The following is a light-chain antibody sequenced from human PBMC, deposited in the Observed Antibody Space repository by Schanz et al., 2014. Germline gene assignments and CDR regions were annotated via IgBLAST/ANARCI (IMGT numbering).Light chain of an antibody. J-gene: IGLJ1*01. CDR1: SSNIGAGYD. V-gene: IGLV1-40*01. CDR3: SSYADSSTL. CDR2: GNS. Sequence: QSVLTQPPSVSGAPGQRVTISCTGSSSNIGAGYDVHWYQQLPGTAPKLLIYGNSNRPSGVPDRFSGSKSGTSASLAITGLQAEDEADYYCSSYADSSTLFGPGTKLTVL.